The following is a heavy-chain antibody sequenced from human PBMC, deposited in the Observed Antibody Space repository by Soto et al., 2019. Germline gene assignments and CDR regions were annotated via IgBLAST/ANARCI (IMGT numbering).Heavy chain of an antibody. CDR3: ASLSYGQLRYFDN. V-gene: IGHV3-7*01. D-gene: IGHD3-16*02. Sequence: GGSLRLSCAVPKFTFGDYWMSWVRQAPGTGLEWVSNIKQDGSDKNYADSVKGRFTISRDNADNSIYLQMNSLRAEDTAVYYCASLSYGQLRYFDNWGQGTLVTVSS. CDR2: IKQDGSDK. CDR1: KFTFGDYW. J-gene: IGHJ4*02.